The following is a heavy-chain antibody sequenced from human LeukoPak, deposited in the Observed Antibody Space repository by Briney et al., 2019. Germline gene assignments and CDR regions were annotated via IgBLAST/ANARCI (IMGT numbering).Heavy chain of an antibody. Sequence: PSETLSLTCTVPGDSISSYYWTWIRQPAGKGLEWIGRIYTSGSTNYSPSLKSRVTMSVDTSKNQFSLNLTSVTAADTAVYYCAREGATTRPLDYWGQGTLVTVSS. D-gene: IGHD4-17*01. V-gene: IGHV4-4*07. J-gene: IGHJ4*02. CDR2: IYTSGST. CDR1: GDSISSYY. CDR3: AREGATTRPLDY.